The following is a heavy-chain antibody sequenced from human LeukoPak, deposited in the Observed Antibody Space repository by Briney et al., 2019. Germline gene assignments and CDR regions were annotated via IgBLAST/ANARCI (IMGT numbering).Heavy chain of an antibody. CDR3: ARTLSGSYRDYYYYYGMDV. CDR2: IYYSGST. V-gene: IGHV4-59*01. Sequence: SETLYLTCTVSGGSISSYYWSWIREPPGKGLEWIGYIYYSGSTNYNPSLKSRVTISVDTSKNQFSLKLSSVTAADTAVYYCARTLSGSYRDYYYYYGMDVWGQGTTVTVSS. CDR1: GGSISSYY. J-gene: IGHJ6*02. D-gene: IGHD1-26*01.